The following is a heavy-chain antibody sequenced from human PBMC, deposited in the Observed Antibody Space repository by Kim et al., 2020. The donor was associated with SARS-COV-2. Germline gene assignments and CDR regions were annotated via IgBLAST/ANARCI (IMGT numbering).Heavy chain of an antibody. Sequence: GGSLRLSCAASGFTFSSYAMNWVRQAPGKGLEWVSYISSTSRYIYYADSVKGRFTISRDNAKNSLYLQMNSLRAEDTAVYYCATAASGTGGPLDYWGQGT. J-gene: IGHJ4*02. D-gene: IGHD6-13*01. V-gene: IGHV3-21*01. CDR3: ATAASGTGGPLDY. CDR2: ISSTSRYI. CDR1: GFTFSSYA.